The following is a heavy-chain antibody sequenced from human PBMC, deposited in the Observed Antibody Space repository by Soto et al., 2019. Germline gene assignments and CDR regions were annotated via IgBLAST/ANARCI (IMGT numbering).Heavy chain of an antibody. Sequence: TGGSLRLSCAASGFTFSSYAMSWVRQAPGKGLEWVSAISGSGGSTYYADSVKGRFTISRDNSKNTLYLQMNSLRAEDTAVYYCAKSPATIQRKYYYYMDVWGKGTTVTVSS. V-gene: IGHV3-23*01. D-gene: IGHD5-12*01. CDR2: ISGSGGST. CDR1: GFTFSSYA. J-gene: IGHJ6*03. CDR3: AKSPATIQRKYYYYMDV.